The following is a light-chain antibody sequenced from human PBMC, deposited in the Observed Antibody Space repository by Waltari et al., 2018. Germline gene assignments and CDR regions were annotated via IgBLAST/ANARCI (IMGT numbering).Light chain of an antibody. V-gene: IGKV3-15*01. J-gene: IGKJ4*01. CDR2: DRS. CDR3: QQYNQWPLT. Sequence: ETVMTQSPATLSVSPGESVPLSCGASPAVSTNVAWYQHRPGQAPRLLIYDRSTRATDIPARFSGGGSGSDFTLTISNLQSEDFAEYYCQQYNQWPLTFGGGTKVEIK. CDR1: PAVSTN.